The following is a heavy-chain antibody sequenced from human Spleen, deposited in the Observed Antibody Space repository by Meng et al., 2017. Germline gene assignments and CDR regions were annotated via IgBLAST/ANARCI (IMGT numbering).Heavy chain of an antibody. V-gene: IGHV4-30-4*01. Sequence: QVQLQESGPGLVKPSQTLSLTCSVSGASISSAGYYWSWIRQHPGKGLEWIGHIYNSGTTYHNPSLTSRITISLDTSKNQFSLKLSSVTAADTAVYYCVGELGLSTAWGQGTLVTVSS. CDR2: IYNSGTT. CDR3: VGELGLSTA. D-gene: IGHD4/OR15-4a*01. J-gene: IGHJ5*02. CDR1: GASISSAGYY.